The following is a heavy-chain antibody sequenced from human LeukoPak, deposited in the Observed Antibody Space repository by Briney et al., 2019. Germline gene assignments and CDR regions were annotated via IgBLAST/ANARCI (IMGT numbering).Heavy chain of an antibody. D-gene: IGHD3-9*01. J-gene: IGHJ4*02. CDR3: ARGRVYYDILTGYYPWSYYFDY. V-gene: IGHV1-69*04. CDR1: GGTFSRYA. Sequence: SVKVSCKASGGTFSRYAISWVRQAPGQGLEWMGRIIPILGIANYAQKFQGRVTITADKSTSTAYMELSSLRSEDTAVYYCARGRVYYDILTGYYPWSYYFDYWGQGTLVTVSS. CDR2: IIPILGIA.